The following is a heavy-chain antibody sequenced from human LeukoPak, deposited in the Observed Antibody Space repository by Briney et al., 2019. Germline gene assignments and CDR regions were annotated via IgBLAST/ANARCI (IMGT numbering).Heavy chain of an antibody. V-gene: IGHV4-61*02. CDR3: ARLYKGFDP. D-gene: IGHD1-14*01. Sequence: KSSQTLSLTCTVSGGSISSGSYYWSWIRQPAGKGLEWIGRIYTSGSTNYNPSLKSRVTISVDTSKNQFSLKLSSVTAADTAVYYCARLYKGFDPWGQGTLVTVSS. CDR2: IYTSGST. J-gene: IGHJ5*02. CDR1: GGSISSGSYY.